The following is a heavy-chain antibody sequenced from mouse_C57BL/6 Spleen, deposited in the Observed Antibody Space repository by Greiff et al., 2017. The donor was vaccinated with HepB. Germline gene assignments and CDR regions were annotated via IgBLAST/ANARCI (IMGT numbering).Heavy chain of an antibody. CDR1: GYTFTSYW. Sequence: QVQLKESGAELVKPGASVKVSCKASGYTFTSYWMHWVKQRPGQGLEWIGRIHPSDSDTNYNQKFKGKATLTVDKSSSTAYMQLSSLTSEDSAVYYCAFYGNYEAWFAYWGQGTLVTVSA. CDR2: IHPSDSDT. CDR3: AFYGNYEAWFAY. V-gene: IGHV1-74*01. J-gene: IGHJ3*01. D-gene: IGHD2-1*01.